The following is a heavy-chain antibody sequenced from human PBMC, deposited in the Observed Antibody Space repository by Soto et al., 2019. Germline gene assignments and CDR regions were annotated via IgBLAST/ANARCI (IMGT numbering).Heavy chain of an antibody. Sequence: SVKVSCKASGGSFTRHSISWVRQAPGQGLEWMGGIIPIFGIASYTETFQGRLLITADESSSTAYMELSGLRSEDTAIYFCARGANYGSGSQPSYYYFYYGMDVWGQGATVTVSS. V-gene: IGHV1-69*13. CDR1: GGSFTRHS. J-gene: IGHJ6*02. D-gene: IGHD3-10*01. CDR2: IIPIFGIA. CDR3: ARGANYGSGSQPSYYYFYYGMDV.